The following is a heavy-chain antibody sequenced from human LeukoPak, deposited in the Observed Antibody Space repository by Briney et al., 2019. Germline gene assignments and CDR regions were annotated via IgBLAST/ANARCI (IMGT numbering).Heavy chain of an antibody. CDR2: IIPIFGTA. CDR3: AREDYSSSWYVGTPNWFDP. V-gene: IGHV1-69*01. CDR1: GGTFSSYA. Sequence: VKVSCKASGGTFSSYAISWVRQAPGQGLEWMGGIIPIFGTANYAQKFQGRVTITADESTSTAYMELSSLRSEDTAVYYCAREDYSSSWYVGTPNWFDPWGQGTLVTVSS. J-gene: IGHJ5*02. D-gene: IGHD6-13*01.